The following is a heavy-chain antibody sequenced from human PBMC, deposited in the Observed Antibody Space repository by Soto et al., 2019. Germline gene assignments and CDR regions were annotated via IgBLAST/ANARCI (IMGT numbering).Heavy chain of an antibody. CDR2: INPNSGGT. D-gene: IGHD6-19*01. CDR1: GYTFTGYY. Sequence: QVQLVQSGAEVKKPGASVKVSCKASGYTFTGYYMHWARQAPGQGLEWMGWINPNSGGTNYAQKFQGWVTMTRDTSISTAYMELSRLRSDDTAVYYCARLSGGAPYYFDYWGQGTLVTVSS. CDR3: ARLSGGAPYYFDY. V-gene: IGHV1-2*04. J-gene: IGHJ4*02.